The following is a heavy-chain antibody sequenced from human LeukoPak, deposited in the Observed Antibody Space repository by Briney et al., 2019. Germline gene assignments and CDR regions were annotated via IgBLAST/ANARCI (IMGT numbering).Heavy chain of an antibody. J-gene: IGHJ4*02. Sequence: SETLSLTCTVSGYSISSGYYWGWIRQPPGKGLEWIGSIYHSGSTYYNPSLKSRVTISVDTSKNQFSLKLSSVTAADTAVYYCARGRPRYFDWLLRVLFDYWGQGTLVTVSS. V-gene: IGHV4-38-2*02. CDR2: IYHSGST. D-gene: IGHD3-9*01. CDR3: ARGRPRYFDWLLRVLFDY. CDR1: GYSISSGYY.